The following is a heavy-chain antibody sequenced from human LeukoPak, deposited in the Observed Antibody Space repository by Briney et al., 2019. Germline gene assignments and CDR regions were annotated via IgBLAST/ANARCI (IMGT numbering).Heavy chain of an antibody. CDR3: VSGFLQWLY. CDR2: TNPDGSIK. Sequence: GGSLRLSCAASGFIFGGYWMSWVRQAPGRGLEWVANTNPDGSIKYYVDSVNGRFTISRDNAKNSLCLQMNSLRAEDTAVYYCVSGFLQWLYWGQGTLVTVSS. CDR1: GFIFGGYW. V-gene: IGHV3-7*01. D-gene: IGHD3-3*01. J-gene: IGHJ4*02.